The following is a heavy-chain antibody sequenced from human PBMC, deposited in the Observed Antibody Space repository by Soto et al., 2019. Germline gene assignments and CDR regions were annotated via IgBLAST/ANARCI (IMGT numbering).Heavy chain of an antibody. J-gene: IGHJ4*02. V-gene: IGHV4-59*01. Sequence: SSETLSLTCTVSGGSISSYYCSWIRQPPGKGLEWIGYIYYSGSTNYNPSLKSRVTISVDTSKNQFSLKLSSVTAAETAVYYCARGGNYDILTGYYPLEYGGQGTLVRVSS. CDR2: IYYSGST. CDR1: GGSISSYY. D-gene: IGHD3-9*01. CDR3: ARGGNYDILTGYYPLEY.